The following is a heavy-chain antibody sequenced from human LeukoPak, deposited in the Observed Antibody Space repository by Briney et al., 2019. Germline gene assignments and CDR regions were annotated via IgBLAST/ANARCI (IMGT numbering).Heavy chain of an antibody. CDR2: IWYDGSNK. J-gene: IGHJ4*02. V-gene: IGHV3-33*08. CDR3: ARAQVGSGWYNGDY. Sequence: GGSLRLSCTASGFTFSSYAMHWVRQAPGKGLEWVAVIWYDGSNKYYADSVKGRFTISRDNSKNTLYLQMNSLRAEDTAVYYCARAQVGSGWYNGDYWGQGTLVTVSS. D-gene: IGHD6-19*01. CDR1: GFTFSSYA.